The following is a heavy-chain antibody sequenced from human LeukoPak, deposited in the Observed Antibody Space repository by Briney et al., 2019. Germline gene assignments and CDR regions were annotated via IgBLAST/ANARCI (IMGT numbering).Heavy chain of an antibody. J-gene: IGHJ5*02. V-gene: IGHV4-61*02. CDR2: IYTSGST. D-gene: IGHD3-3*01. Sequence: SETLSLTCTVSGGSISSGSYYWSWVRQPAGKGLEWIGRIYTSGSTNYNPSLKSRVTISVDTSKNQFSLKLSSVTAADTAVYYCARTIFGVVNRFDPWGQGTLVTVSS. CDR1: GGSISSGSYY. CDR3: ARTIFGVVNRFDP.